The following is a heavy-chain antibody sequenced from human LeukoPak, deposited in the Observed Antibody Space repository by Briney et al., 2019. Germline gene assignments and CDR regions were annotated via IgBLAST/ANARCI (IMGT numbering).Heavy chain of an antibody. CDR3: ARISGPGDY. CDR2: IYYSGSS. J-gene: IGHJ4*02. D-gene: IGHD3-10*01. CDR1: GVSISSSSYY. V-gene: IGHV4-39*01. Sequence: PSETLSLTCTVSGVSISSSSYYWGWLRQPPGTGLESFGSIYYSGSSYDNPALRSLVIISVDTSKNQFSLKLGSVTAADSAVYYCARISGPGDYWGQGTLVTVSS.